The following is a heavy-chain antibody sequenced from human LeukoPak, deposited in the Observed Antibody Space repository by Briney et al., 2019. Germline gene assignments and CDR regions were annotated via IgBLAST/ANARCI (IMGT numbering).Heavy chain of an antibody. CDR3: ARQGGDTAMVAYYYGMDV. D-gene: IGHD5-18*01. CDR2: IYYSGST. V-gene: IGHV4-39*01. Sequence: SETLSLTCTVSGGSISSSSYYWGWIRQPPGKGLEWIGSIYYSGSTYYNPSLKSRVTISVDTSKNQFSLKLSSVTAADTAVYYCARQGGDTAMVAYYYGMDVWGQGTTVTVSS. CDR1: GGSISSSSYY. J-gene: IGHJ6*02.